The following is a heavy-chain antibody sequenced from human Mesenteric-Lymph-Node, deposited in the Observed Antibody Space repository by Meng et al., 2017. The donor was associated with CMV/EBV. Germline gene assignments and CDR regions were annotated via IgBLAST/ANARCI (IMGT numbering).Heavy chain of an antibody. D-gene: IGHD4-11*01. Sequence: ASVKVSCKASGYSFTGYSIYWVRQAPGQGLEWMGWINPNSGGTNYAQKFQGRVTMTRDTSISTAYMELSNLRSDDTAVYYCARDHYSNVVWYYGMDVWGQGTTVTVSS. CDR3: ARDHYSNVVWYYGMDV. J-gene: IGHJ6*02. V-gene: IGHV1-2*02. CDR2: INPNSGGT. CDR1: GYSFTGYS.